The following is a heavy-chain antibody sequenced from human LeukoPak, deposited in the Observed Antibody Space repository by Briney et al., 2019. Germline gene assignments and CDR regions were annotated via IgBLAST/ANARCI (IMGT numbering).Heavy chain of an antibody. CDR2: INPNSGGT. CDR1: GYTFTGYY. V-gene: IGHV1-2*02. Sequence: ASVKVSCKASGYTFTGYYMHWVRQAPGQGLEWMGWINPNSGGTDYAQKFQGRVTVTRDTSISTAYMELSRLRSDDTAVYYCARDTYYYGSGSYLENWFDLWGQGTLVTVSS. D-gene: IGHD3-10*01. CDR3: ARDTYYYGSGSYLENWFDL. J-gene: IGHJ5*02.